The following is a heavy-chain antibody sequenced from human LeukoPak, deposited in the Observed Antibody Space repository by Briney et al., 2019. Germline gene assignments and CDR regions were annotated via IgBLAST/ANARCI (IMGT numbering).Heavy chain of an antibody. CDR1: GFSFNNYA. CDR2: ISYDGGDK. V-gene: IGHV3-30*18. D-gene: IGHD3-16*01. CDR3: VKEGVEYSYSYGDY. Sequence: GGSLRLSCAASGFSFNNYAMYWVRQAPGKGMEWVALISYDGGDKYYAESMKGRITISRDNAENTLYLQMNNLRPDDTAFYFCVKEGVEYSYSYGDYWGQGTLVTVSS. J-gene: IGHJ4*02.